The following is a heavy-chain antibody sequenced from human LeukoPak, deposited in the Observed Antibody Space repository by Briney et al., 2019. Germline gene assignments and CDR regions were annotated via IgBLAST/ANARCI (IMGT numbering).Heavy chain of an antibody. D-gene: IGHD2-2*01. V-gene: IGHV4-38-2*02. CDR2: IYYRRTT. CDR3: ARAKGVVVPAAIPNYYCGMDV. J-gene: IGHJ6*02. Sequence: SETLSLTCTVSGYSISSGYDWGWIRQPPGKGLEWIGSIYYRRTTYYNPSLKSRVTISVDTSKNQFSLKLSSVTAADTAVYCCARAKGVVVPAAIPNYYCGMDVWGQGTTVTVSS. CDR1: GYSISSGYD.